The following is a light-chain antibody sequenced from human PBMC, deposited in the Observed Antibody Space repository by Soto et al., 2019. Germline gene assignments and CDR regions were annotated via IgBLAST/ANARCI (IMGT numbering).Light chain of an antibody. J-gene: IGKJ1*01. Sequence: EIVMTQSPATLSVSPGERATLSCRASQSIGSNVAWYQQKPGQAPRLLIYGASTRATGIPARFSGSGSGTEFSLTINSLQSEDFVVYYCQQYNNWPRTFGQGTTVEIK. V-gene: IGKV3-15*01. CDR3: QQYNNWPRT. CDR2: GAS. CDR1: QSIGSN.